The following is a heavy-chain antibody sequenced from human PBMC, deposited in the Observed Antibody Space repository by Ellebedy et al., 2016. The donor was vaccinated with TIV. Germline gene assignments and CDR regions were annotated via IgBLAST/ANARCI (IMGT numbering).Heavy chain of an antibody. V-gene: IGHV4-30-2*01. Sequence: MPSETLSLTCAVSGGSISSGGYSWSWIRQPPGKGLEWIGYIYHSGSTYYNPSLKSRVTISVDRSKNQFSLKLSSVTAADTAVYYCARDWDTGTFDPWGQGTLVTVSS. CDR1: GGSISSGGYS. D-gene: IGHD5-18*01. CDR2: IYHSGST. CDR3: ARDWDTGTFDP. J-gene: IGHJ5*02.